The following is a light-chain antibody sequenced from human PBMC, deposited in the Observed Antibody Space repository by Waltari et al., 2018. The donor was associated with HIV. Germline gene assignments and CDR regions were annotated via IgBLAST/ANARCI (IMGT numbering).Light chain of an antibody. CDR1: QSILYSSNNKNY. V-gene: IGKV4-1*01. Sequence: DTVMTQSPESRAVSLGGRSTINYTSTQSILYSSNNKNYLAWYQQRPRQPPKLLIFWAATRESGVPDRFSGSGSGTDFTLTISSLQAEDVAIYYCQQYFNTPHSFGQGTKLEIK. J-gene: IGKJ2*03. CDR3: QQYFNTPHS. CDR2: WAA.